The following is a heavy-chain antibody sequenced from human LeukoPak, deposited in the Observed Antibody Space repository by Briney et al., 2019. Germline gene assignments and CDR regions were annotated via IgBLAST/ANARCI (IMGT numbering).Heavy chain of an antibody. CDR2: INAYNGDT. V-gene: IGHV1-18*01. CDR3: ARDGSGVWFDY. J-gene: IGHJ4*02. D-gene: IGHD3-10*01. Sequence: ALVKVSCKASNYTFTSYGISWVRQAPGQGLEWMAWINAYNGDTNYAQKLQGRVTLTTDTSTSTAYMELRSLRSDDTAVYYCARDGSGVWFDYWGQGTLVTVSS. CDR1: NYTFTSYG.